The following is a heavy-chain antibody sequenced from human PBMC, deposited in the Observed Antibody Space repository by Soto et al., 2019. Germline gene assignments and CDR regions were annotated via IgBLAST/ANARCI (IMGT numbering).Heavy chain of an antibody. V-gene: IGHV3-64*01. D-gene: IGHD1-7*01. CDR2: ISSNGGTT. J-gene: IGHJ4*02. CDR1: GFTFSSYD. Sequence: EVQLAEAGGGMVQPGGSLRLSCVASGFTFSSYDIHWVRQAPGKGLEYVSSISSNGGTTYYGNSVKGRFTISRYNSKNTLCLQMGSLRAEDMAVYYCVRRVSGNYDYWGQGTLVTVSS. CDR3: VRRVSGNYDY.